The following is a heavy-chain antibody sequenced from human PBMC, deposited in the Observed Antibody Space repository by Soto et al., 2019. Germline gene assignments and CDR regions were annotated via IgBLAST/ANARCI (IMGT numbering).Heavy chain of an antibody. Sequence: GYLSRSLSAPGFRFSRSGLDWVRQAPGKGLEWVAIISYNASNKSYADSVRGRFTSSRDNSKGTLYLQMNSLRTEDTAVYYCAKEIRTNPLDSWGQETLVT. J-gene: IGHJ4*02. CDR1: GFRFSRSG. CDR2: ISYNASNK. V-gene: IGHV3-30*18. D-gene: IGHD3-3*01. CDR3: AKEIRTNPLDS.